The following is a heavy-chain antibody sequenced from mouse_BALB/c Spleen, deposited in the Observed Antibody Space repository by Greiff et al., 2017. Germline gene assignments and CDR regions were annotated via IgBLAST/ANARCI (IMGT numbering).Heavy chain of an antibody. J-gene: IGHJ2*01. CDR2: ISDGGSYT. V-gene: IGHV5-4*02. CDR3: ARDRDFDY. Sequence: EVNLVESGGGLVKPGGSLKLSCAASGFTFSDYYMYWVRQTPEKRLEWVATISDGGSYTYYPDSVKGQFTISRDNAKNILYLQMSNLKSEDTAMYYCARDRDFDYWGQGTTLTVSS. CDR1: GFTFSDYY.